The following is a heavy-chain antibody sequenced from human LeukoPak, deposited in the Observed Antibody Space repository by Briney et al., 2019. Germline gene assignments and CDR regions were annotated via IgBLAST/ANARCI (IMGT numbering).Heavy chain of an antibody. Sequence: GGSLRLSCAASGFTFTDYWMHWVRQAPGKGLEWVSSISSSSSYIYYADSVKGRFTISRDNAKNSLYLQMNSLRAEDTAVYYCARDFPPPSSGWFENPGAAFDIWGQGTMVTVSS. D-gene: IGHD6-19*01. V-gene: IGHV3-21*01. J-gene: IGHJ3*02. CDR1: GFTFTDYW. CDR2: ISSSSSYI. CDR3: ARDFPPPSSGWFENPGAAFDI.